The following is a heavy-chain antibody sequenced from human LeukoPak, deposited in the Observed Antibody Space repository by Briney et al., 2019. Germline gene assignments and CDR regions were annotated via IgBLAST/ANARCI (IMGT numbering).Heavy chain of an antibody. J-gene: IGHJ4*02. CDR3: ARENFFEYSSSSLDY. V-gene: IGHV3-21*01. CDR2: ISSSSSYI. Sequence: GGSLRLSCAASGFNFSDFWMTWVRQAPGKGLEWVSSISSSSSYIYYADSVKGRFTISRDNAKNSLYLQMNSLRAEDTAVYYCARENFFEYSSSSLDYWGQGTLVTVSS. D-gene: IGHD6-6*01. CDR1: GFNFSDFW.